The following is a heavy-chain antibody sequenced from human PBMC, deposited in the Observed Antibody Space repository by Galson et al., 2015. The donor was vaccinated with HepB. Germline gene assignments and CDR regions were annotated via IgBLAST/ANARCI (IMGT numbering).Heavy chain of an antibody. V-gene: IGHV3-7*01. CDR3: AAGRYYYESSGYYDPGDPANY. CDR2: IKQDGSEK. D-gene: IGHD3-22*01. Sequence: SLRLSCAASGFTFSSYWMSWVRQAPGKGLEWVANIKQDGSEKYYVDSVKGRFTISRDNAKNSLYLQMNSLRAEDTAVYYCAAGRYYYESSGYYDPGDPANYWGQGTLVTVSS. CDR1: GFTFSSYW. J-gene: IGHJ4*02.